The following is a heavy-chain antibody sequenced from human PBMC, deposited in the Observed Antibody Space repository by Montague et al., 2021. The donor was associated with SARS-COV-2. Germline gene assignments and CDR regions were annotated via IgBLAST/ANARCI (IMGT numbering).Heavy chain of an antibody. J-gene: IGHJ6*04. V-gene: IGHV4-59*01. CDR2: IYYSGST. CDR3: ASGDITMVRGVIGYGMDV. Sequence: SETLSLTCTVSGGSISSYYWSWIRQPPGKGLEWIGYIYYSGSTNYNPSLKSRVTISVDTSKNQFSLELSSVTAADTAVYYCASGDITMVRGVIGYGMDVWGKGTTVTVSS. CDR1: GGSISSYY. D-gene: IGHD3-10*01.